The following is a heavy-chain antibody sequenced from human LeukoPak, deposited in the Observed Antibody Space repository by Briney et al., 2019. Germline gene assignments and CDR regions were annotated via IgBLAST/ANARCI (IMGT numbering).Heavy chain of an antibody. CDR1: GGSFSGYY. CDR3: ARGLHRLGYCTNGVCYRKYYYYYYMDV. CDR2: INHSGST. V-gene: IGHV4-34*01. D-gene: IGHD2-8*01. J-gene: IGHJ6*03. Sequence: SETLSLTCAVYGGSFSGYYWSWIRQPPGKGLEWIGEINHSGSTNYNPSLKSRVTISVDTSKNQFSLKLSSVTAADTAVYYCARGLHRLGYCTNGVCYRKYYYYYYMDVWGKGTTVTVSS.